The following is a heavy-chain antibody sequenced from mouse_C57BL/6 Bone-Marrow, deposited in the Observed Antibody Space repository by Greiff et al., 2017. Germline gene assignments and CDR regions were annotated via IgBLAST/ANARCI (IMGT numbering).Heavy chain of an antibody. Sequence: VQLQQPGAELVMPGASVKLSCKASGYTFTSYWMHWVKQRPGQGLEWIGEIDPSDSYTNYNQKFKGKSTLTVDKSSSTAYMQLSSLTSEDSAVYYCASSYYYGSSYHWYFDVWGTGTTVTVSS. D-gene: IGHD1-1*01. CDR2: IDPSDSYT. J-gene: IGHJ1*03. CDR1: GYTFTSYW. CDR3: ASSYYYGSSYHWYFDV. V-gene: IGHV1-69*01.